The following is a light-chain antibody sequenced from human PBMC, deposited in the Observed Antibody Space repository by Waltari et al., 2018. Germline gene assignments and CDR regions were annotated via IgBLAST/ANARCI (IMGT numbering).Light chain of an antibody. CDR1: QSVSSN. Sequence: EIVMTQSPATLPVSPGARATLPCRASQSVSSNLAWYQQKPGQAPGLLIYGASTRATCIPARFSGSGSGTEFTLTISSLQSEDFAVYYCQQYNNWPLLTFGGGTKVEIK. CDR2: GAS. V-gene: IGKV3-15*01. CDR3: QQYNNWPLLT. J-gene: IGKJ4*01.